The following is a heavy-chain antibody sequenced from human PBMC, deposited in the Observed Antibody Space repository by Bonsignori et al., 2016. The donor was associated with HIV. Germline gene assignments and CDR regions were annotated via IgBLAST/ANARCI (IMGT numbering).Heavy chain of an antibody. CDR2: IYYSGNT. CDR3: AREGPNYDFWSGYTYYFDY. Sequence: SETLSLTCSVSGDSISSYYWSWIRQPPGKGLEWIGHIYYSGNTDYNPSLKSRVTISVDTSRNQFSLKLTSVTAADTAVYYCAREGPNYDFWSGYTYYFDYWGRGTLVTVSS. CDR1: GDSISSYY. J-gene: IGHJ4*02. D-gene: IGHD3-3*01. V-gene: IGHV4-59*01.